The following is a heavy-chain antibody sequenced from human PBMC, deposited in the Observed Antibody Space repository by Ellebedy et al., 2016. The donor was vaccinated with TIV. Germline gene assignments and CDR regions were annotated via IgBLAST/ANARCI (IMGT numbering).Heavy chain of an antibody. CDR3: AKPAQSHTYCSTTTCYYYYMDV. CDR2: INQDGREK. Sequence: GGSLRLXXAASGFTFTNHWMKWVRQAPGKGLECVANINQDGREKYYVDSVKGRFTISRDNSKNTLYLQMNSLKAEDTAVYYCAKPAQSHTYCSTTTCYYYYMDVWGKGTTVTVS. V-gene: IGHV3-7*03. J-gene: IGHJ6*03. CDR1: GFTFTNHW. D-gene: IGHD2-2*01.